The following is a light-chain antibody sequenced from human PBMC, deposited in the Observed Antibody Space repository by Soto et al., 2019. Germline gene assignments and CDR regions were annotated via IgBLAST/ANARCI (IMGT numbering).Light chain of an antibody. CDR2: KAS. Sequence: DIQMTQSPSTLSASVGDRVTITCRASQSISSWLAWYQQTPGKAPNLLIYKASTLESGVPSRFSGSGSGTEFTLTISSVQPDDFATYYCQQYKSYPLTFGGGTKVDIK. V-gene: IGKV1-5*03. CDR3: QQYKSYPLT. CDR1: QSISSW. J-gene: IGKJ4*01.